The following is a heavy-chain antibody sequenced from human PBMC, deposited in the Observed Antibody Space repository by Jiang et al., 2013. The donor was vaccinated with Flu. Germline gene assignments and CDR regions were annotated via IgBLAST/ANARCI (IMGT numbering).Heavy chain of an antibody. CDR3: ATSLEVTMVRGGPGDY. V-gene: IGHV3-48*02. D-gene: IGHD3-10*01. CDR1: FTFSSYS. Sequence: FTFSSYSMNWVRQAPGKGLEWVSYISSSSSTIYYADSVKGRFTISRDNAKNSLYLQMNSLRDEDTAVYYCATSLEVTMVRGGPGDYWGQGTLVTVSS. CDR2: ISSSSSTI. J-gene: IGHJ4*02.